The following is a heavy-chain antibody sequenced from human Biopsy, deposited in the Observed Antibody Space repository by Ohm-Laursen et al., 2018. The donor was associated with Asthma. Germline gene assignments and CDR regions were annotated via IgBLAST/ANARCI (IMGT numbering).Heavy chain of an antibody. CDR3: ATFPYGDYLPLDY. CDR2: ISYDGSNK. Sequence: SLRLSCAATGFTFSSYAMHWVRQAPGKGLEWVAVISYDGSNKYYADSVKGRFTISRDNSKNTLYLQMNSLRAEDTAVYYCATFPYGDYLPLDYWGQGTLVTVSS. J-gene: IGHJ4*02. D-gene: IGHD4-17*01. CDR1: GFTFSSYA. V-gene: IGHV3-30-3*01.